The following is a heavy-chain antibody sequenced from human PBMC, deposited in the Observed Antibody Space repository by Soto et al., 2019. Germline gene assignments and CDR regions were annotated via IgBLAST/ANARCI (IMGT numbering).Heavy chain of an antibody. D-gene: IGHD6-19*01. J-gene: IGHJ4*02. CDR2: ISAYNGNT. CDR3: ARDTQAHIAVAGTLSDY. CDR1: GYTFTSYG. Sequence: GASVKVSCKASGYTFTSYGISWVRQAPGQGLEWMGWISAYNGNTNYAQKLQGRVTMTTDTSTSTAYMELRSLRSDDTAVYYCARDTQAHIAVAGTLSDYWGQGTLVTVSS. V-gene: IGHV1-18*01.